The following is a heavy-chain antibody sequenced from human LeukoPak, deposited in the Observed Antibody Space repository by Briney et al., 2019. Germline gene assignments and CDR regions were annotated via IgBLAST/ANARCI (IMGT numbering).Heavy chain of an antibody. CDR1: GATFSSYA. Sequence: SVKVSCKASGATFSSYAISWVRQAPGQGLEWMRRIIPIFGIANYAQKFQGRATITADKSTSTAYMELSSLRSEDTAVYYCARGLSDSSSLYYYYGMDVWGQGTTVTVSS. J-gene: IGHJ6*02. V-gene: IGHV1-69*04. D-gene: IGHD6-6*01. CDR3: ARGLSDSSSLYYYYGMDV. CDR2: IIPIFGIA.